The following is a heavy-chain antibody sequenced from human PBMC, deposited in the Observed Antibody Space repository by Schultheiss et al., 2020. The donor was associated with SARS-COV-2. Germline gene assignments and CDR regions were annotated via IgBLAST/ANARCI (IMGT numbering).Heavy chain of an antibody. V-gene: IGHV4-31*03. CDR3: ARSPMVRGGADY. D-gene: IGHD3-10*01. Sequence: SETLSLTCTVSGGSISSGGYYWSWIPQHPGKGLEWIGYIYYSGSTYYNPSLKSRVTISVDTSKNQFSLKLSSVTAADTAVYYCARSPMVRGGADYWGQGTLVTVSS. CDR2: IYYSGST. CDR1: GGSISSGGYY. J-gene: IGHJ4*02.